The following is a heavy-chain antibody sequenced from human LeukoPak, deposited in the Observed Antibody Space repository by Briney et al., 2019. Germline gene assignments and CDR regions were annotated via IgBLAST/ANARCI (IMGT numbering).Heavy chain of an antibody. D-gene: IGHD1-26*01. CDR3: AKRLGAGGFPFDY. CDR1: GGTFSSYA. J-gene: IGHJ4*02. V-gene: IGHV1-69*04. CDR2: IIPILGIA. Sequence: SVKVSCKASGGTFSSYAISWVRQAPGQGLEWMGRIIPILGIANYAQKFQGRVTITADKSTSTAYMELSSLRSEDTAVYYCAKRLGAGGFPFDYWGQGTLVTVSS.